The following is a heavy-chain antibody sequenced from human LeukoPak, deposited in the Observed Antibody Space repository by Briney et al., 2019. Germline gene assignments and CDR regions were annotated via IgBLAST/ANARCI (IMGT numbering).Heavy chain of an antibody. CDR2: IDSAGTNT. J-gene: IGHJ4*02. CDR3: IRDTQSHFDY. V-gene: IGHV3-74*01. Sequence: GGSLRFSCAASGFTFSSYWMHWVRQAPGKGLVWVSCIDSAGTNTYYADSVKGRFTISRDNAKNTLYLQMSSLRAEDTAVYYCIRDTQSHFDYWGQGALVTVSS. CDR1: GFTFSSYW.